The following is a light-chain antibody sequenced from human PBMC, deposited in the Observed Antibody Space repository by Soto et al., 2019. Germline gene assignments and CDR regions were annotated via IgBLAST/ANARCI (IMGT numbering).Light chain of an antibody. CDR1: QTISSW. J-gene: IGKJ1*01. V-gene: IGKV1-5*03. CDR2: KAS. CDR3: QHYNSYSEA. Sequence: DIQMTQSPSTLSGSVGDRVAITRRASQTISSWLAWYQQKPGKAPKLLIYKASTLKSGVPSRFSGSGSGTEFTLTISSLQPDDFATYYCQHYNSYSEAFGQGTKVDIK.